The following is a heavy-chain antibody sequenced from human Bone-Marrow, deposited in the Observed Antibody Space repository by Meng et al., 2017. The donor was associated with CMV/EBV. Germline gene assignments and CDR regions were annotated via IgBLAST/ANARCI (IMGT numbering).Heavy chain of an antibody. V-gene: IGHV1-8*01. CDR2: VTPNSGDT. D-gene: IGHD4-17*01. CDR1: GYNFNNYD. CDR3: ARVPHSTTVLSP. Sequence: ASVKVSCKAFGYNFNNYDINWVRQAPGQGLEWIGWVTPNSGDTGYAQKFQGRFAMTMDPSMRTADIELGRLTSDDTAVYYWARVPHSTTVLSPWGQGTLVTVSS. J-gene: IGHJ4*02.